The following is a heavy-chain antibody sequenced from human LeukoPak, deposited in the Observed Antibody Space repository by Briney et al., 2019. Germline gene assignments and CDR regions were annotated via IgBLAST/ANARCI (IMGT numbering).Heavy chain of an antibody. V-gene: IGHV4-59*11. J-gene: IGHJ4*02. Sequence: PSETLSLTCTVSGGSISSHYWSWIRQPPAKGQGWIRYIHYNGSPNTNPSRKSRVTISVDTSKSQFSLKLSSVTAADTAVYYCARGDQWLDGVGVAPVYWGQGTLVTVSS. D-gene: IGHD6-19*01. CDR3: ARGDQWLDGVGVAPVY. CDR2: IHYNGSP. CDR1: GGSISSHY.